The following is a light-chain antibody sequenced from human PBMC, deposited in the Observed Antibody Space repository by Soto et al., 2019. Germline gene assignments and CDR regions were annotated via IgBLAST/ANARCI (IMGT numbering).Light chain of an antibody. Sequence: QSVLTQPPSASGTPGQRVSISCSGGSSNIGRNTVNWYQQVPGTAPKLLIYSNTQRPSGVPDRLSGSKSGTSASLAISGLQSEDEADYYCEAWDDSLNGRVFGTGTQLTVL. CDR1: SSNIGRNT. CDR2: SNT. CDR3: EAWDDSLNGRV. V-gene: IGLV1-44*01. J-gene: IGLJ1*01.